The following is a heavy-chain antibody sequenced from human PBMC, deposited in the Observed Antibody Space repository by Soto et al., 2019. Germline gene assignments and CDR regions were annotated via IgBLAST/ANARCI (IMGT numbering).Heavy chain of an antibody. CDR3: ASSRSRDIVVVVAASLFPSGMDV. CDR2: INAGNGNT. J-gene: IGHJ6*02. V-gene: IGHV1-3*01. D-gene: IGHD2-15*01. CDR1: GCTVTSYA. Sequence: ASWKVAFKASGCTVTSYAMQWVRQAPGQRLEWMGWINAGNGNTKYSQKFQGRVTITRDTSASTAYMELSSLRSEDTAVYYCASSRSRDIVVVVAASLFPSGMDVWGQGTTVTVSS.